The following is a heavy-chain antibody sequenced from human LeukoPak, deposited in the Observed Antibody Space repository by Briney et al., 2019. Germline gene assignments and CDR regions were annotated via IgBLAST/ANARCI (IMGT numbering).Heavy chain of an antibody. Sequence: ASVKVSCKVSGYTLTELSMHWVRQAPGEGLEWMGGFDPEDGETIYAQRFQGRVTMTEGTSTDTAYMELSSPRSEDTAVYYCATGLAIQGVFDYWGQGTLVTVSS. CDR3: ATGLAIQGVFDY. J-gene: IGHJ4*02. D-gene: IGHD3-10*01. CDR1: GYTLTELS. CDR2: FDPEDGET. V-gene: IGHV1-24*01.